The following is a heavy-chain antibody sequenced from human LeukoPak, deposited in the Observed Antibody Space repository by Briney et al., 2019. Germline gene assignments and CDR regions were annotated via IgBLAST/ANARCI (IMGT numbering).Heavy chain of an antibody. CDR2: ITGTGGNT. CDR3: AKVKDTSGSRFDY. D-gene: IGHD3-22*01. CDR1: GFTFRSYD. Sequence: GGSLRLSCAASGFTFRSYDMSWVRQAPGKGLEWVSDITGTGGNTYYAHSVKGRFTISRDNSKNTLYLQMNSLRDEDTAVYYCAKVKDTSGSRFDYWGQGTLVTVSS. V-gene: IGHV3-23*01. J-gene: IGHJ4*02.